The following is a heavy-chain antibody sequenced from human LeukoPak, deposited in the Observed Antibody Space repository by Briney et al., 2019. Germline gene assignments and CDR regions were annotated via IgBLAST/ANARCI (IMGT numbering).Heavy chain of an antibody. CDR2: IYVSGPT. Sequence: SETLSLTCTVSSGSLSSSSYYWSWIRQPAGRGLEWLGRIYVSGPTNYNPSLKSRITMSVYTSKNHVSLKLTSVTAADTALYYCSGWSANLDYWGQGILVTVSS. V-gene: IGHV4-61*02. J-gene: IGHJ4*02. D-gene: IGHD6-19*01. CDR1: SGSLSSSSYY. CDR3: SGWSANLDY.